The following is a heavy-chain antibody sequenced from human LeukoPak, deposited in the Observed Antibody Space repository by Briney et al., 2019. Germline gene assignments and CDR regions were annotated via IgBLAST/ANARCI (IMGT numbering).Heavy chain of an antibody. J-gene: IGHJ6*02. Sequence: GGSLRLSCAASGFTFSSYAMSWVRQAPGKGLEWVSSIGVSGGSTYYADSVKGRFTISRDNSKNTLYLQMNSLRAEDTAVYYCARNYGSGSYYGMDVWGQGTTVTVSS. CDR1: GFTFSSYA. CDR2: IGVSGGST. CDR3: ARNYGSGSYYGMDV. D-gene: IGHD3-10*01. V-gene: IGHV3-23*01.